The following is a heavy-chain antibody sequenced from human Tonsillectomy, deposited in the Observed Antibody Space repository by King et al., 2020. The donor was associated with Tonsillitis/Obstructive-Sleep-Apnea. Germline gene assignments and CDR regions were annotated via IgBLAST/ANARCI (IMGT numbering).Heavy chain of an antibody. CDR3: ARRGGYCSSTGCYFGWFDP. Sequence: VQLVESGGGLVKPGGSLRLSCAASGFTFSDYYMSWIRQAPGKGLEWVSYISSSSSYTNYADTVKGRFTISRDNAKNSLYLQMNSLRAEDTAVYYCARRGGYCSSTGCYFGWFDPWGQGTLVTVSS. CDR2: ISSSSSYT. V-gene: IGHV3-11*06. D-gene: IGHD2-2*01. CDR1: GFTFSDYY. J-gene: IGHJ5*01.